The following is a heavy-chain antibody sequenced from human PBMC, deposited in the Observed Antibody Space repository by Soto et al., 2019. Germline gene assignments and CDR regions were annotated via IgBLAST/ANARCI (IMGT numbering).Heavy chain of an antibody. Sequence: GASVKVSCKASGYTFTGYYMHWVRQAPGQGLEWMGWINPNSGGTNYAQKFQGRVTMTRDTSISTAYMELSRLRSDDTAVYYCARYYHDSSGYYYPHFDYWGQGTLVTVSS. CDR1: GYTFTGYY. D-gene: IGHD3-22*01. V-gene: IGHV1-2*02. CDR2: INPNSGGT. J-gene: IGHJ4*02. CDR3: ARYYHDSSGYYYPHFDY.